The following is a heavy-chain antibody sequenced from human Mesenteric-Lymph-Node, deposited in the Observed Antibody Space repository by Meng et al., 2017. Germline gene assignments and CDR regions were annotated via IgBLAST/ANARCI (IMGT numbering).Heavy chain of an antibody. V-gene: IGHV3-23*01. D-gene: IGHD3-16*02. J-gene: IGHJ4*02. CDR2: IGVSGVTV. CDR1: GFTLTNYA. CDR3: AREESFMITLGGVIAYDY. Sequence: GESLKISCVASGFTLTNYAMSWVRQAPGKGLEWVSSIGVSGVTVYYGDSVKGRFTISRDNSKSTLFLQMNSLRAEDTAVYYCAREESFMITLGGVIAYDYWGQGTLVTVSS.